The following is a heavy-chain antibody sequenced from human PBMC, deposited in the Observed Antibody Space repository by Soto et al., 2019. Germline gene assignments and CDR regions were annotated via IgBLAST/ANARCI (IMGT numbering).Heavy chain of an antibody. J-gene: IGHJ4*02. CDR3: ARGTDDYNADFAY. D-gene: IGHD4-4*01. Sequence: PSETLSLTCTVSGGSISSGDYYWSWIRQPPGKGLEWIGYIYYSGSTYYNPSLKSRVTISVDTSKNQFSLKLSSVTAADTAVYFCARGTDDYNADFAYWGRGTLVTVSS. CDR2: IYYSGST. V-gene: IGHV4-30-4*01. CDR1: GGSISSGDYY.